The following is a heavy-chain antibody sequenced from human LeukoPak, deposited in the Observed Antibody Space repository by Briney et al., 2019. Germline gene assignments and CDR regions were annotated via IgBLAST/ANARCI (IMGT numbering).Heavy chain of an antibody. D-gene: IGHD1-1*01. V-gene: IGHV7-4-1*02. CDR2: ISANTGIP. CDR1: GYTFTSYG. Sequence: GASVKVSCKASGYTFTSYGISWVRQAPGQGLGWMGWISANTGIPTYAQGFTGRFVFSWDTSVTTAYLQISSLKAEDTAVYYCARVRGTPYYGMDVWGQGTTVAVSS. J-gene: IGHJ6*02. CDR3: ARVRGTPYYGMDV.